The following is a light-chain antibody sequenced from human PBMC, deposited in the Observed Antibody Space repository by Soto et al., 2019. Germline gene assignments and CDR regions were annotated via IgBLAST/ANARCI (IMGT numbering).Light chain of an antibody. Sequence: EIVLTQSPGSLSLSPGEGATLSCRASQSVSTTYVAWYQLKPGQAPSLVIYATSSRAAGIPDRFRGSGSGTEFTLTISSLEPEDVGVYFCQQYGNSPPYSFGQGTKLEIK. J-gene: IGKJ2*03. V-gene: IGKV3-20*01. CDR2: ATS. CDR1: QSVSTTY. CDR3: QQYGNSPPYS.